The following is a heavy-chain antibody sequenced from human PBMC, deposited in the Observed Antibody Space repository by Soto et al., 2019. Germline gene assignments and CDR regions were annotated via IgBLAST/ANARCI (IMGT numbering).Heavy chain of an antibody. CDR1: GGSISSGGYY. V-gene: IGHV4-31*03. CDR3: ASRRILIQNLPFAPYYFAF. Sequence: SETLSLTCTVSGGSISSGGYYWSWIRQHPGKGLEWIGYIYYSGSTYYNPSLKSRVTISVDTSKNQFSLKLSSVTAADTAVYYCASRRILIQNLPFAPYYFAFWGQGTLLPVSP. J-gene: IGHJ4*02. D-gene: IGHD2-8*01. CDR2: IYYSGST.